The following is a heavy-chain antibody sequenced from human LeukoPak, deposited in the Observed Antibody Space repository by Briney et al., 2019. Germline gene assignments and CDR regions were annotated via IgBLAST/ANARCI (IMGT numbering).Heavy chain of an antibody. CDR3: AKVYDSSGYYYSGDY. V-gene: IGHV3-23*01. D-gene: IGHD3-22*01. Sequence: PGGSLRLSCAASGFTFSSYAMSWVRQAPGKGLEWVSAISGSGGSTYYADSVKGRFTISRDNSKNTLYLQMNSLRAEDTAVYYCAKVYDSSGYYYSGDYWGRGTLVTVSS. CDR1: GFTFSSYA. CDR2: ISGSGGST. J-gene: IGHJ4*02.